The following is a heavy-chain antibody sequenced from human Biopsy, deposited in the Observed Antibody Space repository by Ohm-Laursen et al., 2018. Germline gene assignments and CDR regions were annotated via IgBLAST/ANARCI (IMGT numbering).Heavy chain of an antibody. J-gene: IGHJ4*02. CDR3: ARERGGYKRTDY. CDR1: GGTLITYA. V-gene: IGHV1-18*01. CDR2: INTYNGNT. D-gene: IGHD5-24*01. Sequence: SSVKVSCKASGGTLITYAISWVRQAPGQGLEWMGWINTYNGNTNYAQNLQGRVTMTTDTSTSTAYMELRSLRSDDTAVYYCARERGGYKRTDYWGQGTLVTVSS.